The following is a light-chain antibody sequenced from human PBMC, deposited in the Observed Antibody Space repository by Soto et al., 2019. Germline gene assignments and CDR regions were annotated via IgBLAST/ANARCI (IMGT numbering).Light chain of an antibody. CDR3: CSYAGSYTFYVV. J-gene: IGLJ2*01. CDR1: SSDVGGYNY. V-gene: IGLV2-11*01. Sequence: QSALTQPRSVSGSPGQLVTISCTGTSSDVGGYNYVSWYQQHPGKAPKLMIYDVSKRPSGVPDRFSGSKSGNTASLTISGLQAEDEADYYCCSYAGSYTFYVVFGGGTKLTVL. CDR2: DVS.